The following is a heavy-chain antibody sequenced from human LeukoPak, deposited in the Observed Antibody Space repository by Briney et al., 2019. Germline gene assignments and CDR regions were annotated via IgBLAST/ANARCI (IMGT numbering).Heavy chain of an antibody. V-gene: IGHV3-30*03. D-gene: IGHD2-21*02. CDR1: GFTFSSYG. Sequence: GGSLRLSCAASGFTFSSYGMHWVRQAPGKGLEWVAVISYDGSNKYYADSVKGRFTISRDNSKDTLFLQMHSLRPGDTAVYYCVREDTPATANYWGQGTLVTISS. CDR2: ISYDGSNK. CDR3: VREDTPATANY. J-gene: IGHJ4*02.